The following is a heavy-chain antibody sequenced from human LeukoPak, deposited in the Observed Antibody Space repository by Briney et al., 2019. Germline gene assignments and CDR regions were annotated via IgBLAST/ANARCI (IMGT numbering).Heavy chain of an antibody. J-gene: IGHJ4*02. Sequence: GGSLRLSCAASGFTFSSYSMNWVRQAPGKGLEWVSSISSSSSYIYYADSVKGRFTISRDNAKNSLYLQMNSLRAEDTALYYCAKSESPYYYDSSPDYWGQGTLVTVSS. CDR1: GFTFSSYS. D-gene: IGHD3-22*01. CDR2: ISSSSSYI. CDR3: AKSESPYYYDSSPDY. V-gene: IGHV3-21*04.